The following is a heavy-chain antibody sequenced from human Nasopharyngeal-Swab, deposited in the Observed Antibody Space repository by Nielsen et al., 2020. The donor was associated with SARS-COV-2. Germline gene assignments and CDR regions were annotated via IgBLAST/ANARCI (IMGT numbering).Heavy chain of an antibody. CDR1: GFIFSNYW. CDR3: ARGPTPSDNSAFLRD. D-gene: IGHD6-19*01. J-gene: IGHJ4*02. V-gene: IGHV3-74*01. Sequence: GESLKISCAGSGFIFSNYWMHWVRQSPGKGLVRVSAIITDGTIAYYAGSERGRFSISRDNANSTVYLHVGSLTADDTAFYYCARGPTPSDNSAFLRDWGQGILVTVSS. CDR2: IITDGTIA.